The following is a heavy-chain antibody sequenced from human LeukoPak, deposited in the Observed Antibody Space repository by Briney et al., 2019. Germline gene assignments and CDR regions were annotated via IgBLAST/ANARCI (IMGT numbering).Heavy chain of an antibody. CDR1: GFTFSSYA. D-gene: IGHD6-13*01. CDR2: IRYDGSNK. J-gene: IGHJ4*02. Sequence: GGSLRLSCAASGFTFSSYAMSWVRQAPGKGLEWVAFIRYDGSNKYYADSVKGRFTISRDNSNNTLYLQMNSLRAEDTAVYYCAKDPSSSWFGDYFDYWGQGTLVTVSS. CDR3: AKDPSSSWFGDYFDY. V-gene: IGHV3-30*02.